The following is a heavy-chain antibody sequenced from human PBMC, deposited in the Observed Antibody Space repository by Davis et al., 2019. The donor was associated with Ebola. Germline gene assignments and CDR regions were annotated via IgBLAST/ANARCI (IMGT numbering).Heavy chain of an antibody. Sequence: SETLSLTCTVSGGSVSNYYWSWIRQPPGKGLEWIGYIYHSGSTYYNPSLKSRVTISVDRSKNQFSLKLSSVTAADTAVYYCARDHGGKGYYFDYWGQGTLVTVSS. D-gene: IGHD2-15*01. CDR3: ARDHGGKGYYFDY. CDR2: IYHSGST. V-gene: IGHV4-59*02. J-gene: IGHJ4*02. CDR1: GGSVSNYY.